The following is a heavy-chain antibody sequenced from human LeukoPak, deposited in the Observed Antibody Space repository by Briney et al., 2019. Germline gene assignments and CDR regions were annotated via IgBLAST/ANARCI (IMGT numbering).Heavy chain of an antibody. Sequence: GGSLRLSCAASGFTFSSYEMNWVRQAPGKGLEWVSYISSSGSTIYYADSVKGRFTISRDNAKNSLYLQMNSLRAEDTAVYYCARASDIVATFFDYSGQGTMVTVSS. J-gene: IGHJ4*02. CDR2: ISSSGSTI. V-gene: IGHV3-48*03. CDR3: ARASDIVATFFDY. CDR1: GFTFSSYE. D-gene: IGHD5-12*01.